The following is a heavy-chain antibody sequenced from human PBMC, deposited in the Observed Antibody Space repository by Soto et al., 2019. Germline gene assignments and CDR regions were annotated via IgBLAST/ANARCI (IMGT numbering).Heavy chain of an antibody. Sequence: QVQLVESGGGVVQPGTSLRLSCAASGFTFSTYSFHWVRQAPGKGLEWVAAISYDGRKTDYADSVKGRFTVSRDISTNKVFLQMNSLRGEDTALYCCAREAWELPAGGFDPWGQGTLVTVSS. CDR2: ISYDGRKT. J-gene: IGHJ5*02. V-gene: IGHV3-30*04. D-gene: IGHD1-26*01. CDR3: AREAWELPAGGFDP. CDR1: GFTFSTYS.